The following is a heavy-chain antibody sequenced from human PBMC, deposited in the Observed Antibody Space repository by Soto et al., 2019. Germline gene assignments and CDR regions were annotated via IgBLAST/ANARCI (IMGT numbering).Heavy chain of an antibody. CDR1: GCTFSDYY. Sequence: QVQLVESGGGLVKPGGSLRLSCAASGCTFSDYYMSWIRQAPGKGLEWVSYISSSGDITYYADSVKGRVTISRDNAKNSLYLQMHNLKAENTAVYYRARDLGYYDSSGYFDYWGQGTLITVSS. J-gene: IGHJ4*02. CDR3: ARDLGYYDSSGYFDY. V-gene: IGHV3-11*01. D-gene: IGHD3-22*01. CDR2: ISSSGDIT.